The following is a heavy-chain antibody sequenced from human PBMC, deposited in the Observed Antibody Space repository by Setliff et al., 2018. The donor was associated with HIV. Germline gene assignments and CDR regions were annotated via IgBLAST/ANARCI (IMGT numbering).Heavy chain of an antibody. J-gene: IGHJ3*01. V-gene: IGHV3-21*01. CDR3: ARTDHYENDAFDV. CDR1: GFTFSSYT. CDR2: ITASRLYM. Sequence: PGGSLRLSCAASGFTFSSYTMIWVRQAPGKGLEWVSSITASRLYMYYADSVKGRFTISRDNAKNSLYLQMNSLRAEDTAVYYCARTDHYENDAFDVWGQGTMVTVSS. D-gene: IGHD3-22*01.